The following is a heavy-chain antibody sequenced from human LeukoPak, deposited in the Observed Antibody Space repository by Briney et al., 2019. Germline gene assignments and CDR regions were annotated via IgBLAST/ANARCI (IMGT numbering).Heavy chain of an antibody. CDR2: IYTSGST. CDR1: GRSMSSYY. Sequence: SETLSLTCTVSGRSMSSYYWTWIRQPAGKGLEWIGRIYTSGSTNYNPSLKSRVTMSVDTSKNQFSLKLSSVTAADTAVYYCARTYYYGSGGYNWFDPWGQGTLVTVSS. CDR3: ARTYYYGSGGYNWFDP. V-gene: IGHV4-4*07. D-gene: IGHD3-10*01. J-gene: IGHJ5*02.